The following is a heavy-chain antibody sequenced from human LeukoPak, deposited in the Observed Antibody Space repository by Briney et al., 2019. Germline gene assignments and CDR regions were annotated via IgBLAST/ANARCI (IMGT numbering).Heavy chain of an antibody. CDR3: GSGGYCSGGTCHRFNAFDI. CDR1: GFTFSTYA. Sequence: QPGGSLRLSCAASGFTFSTYAMSWVRQAPGKGLEWVSAISGSGVSTYYADSVKGRFTISRDNSQNTLFLQMNSLRAEDTAVYYCGSGGYCSGGTCHRFNAFDIWGQGTTVTVSS. J-gene: IGHJ3*02. V-gene: IGHV3-23*01. CDR2: ISGSGVST. D-gene: IGHD2-15*01.